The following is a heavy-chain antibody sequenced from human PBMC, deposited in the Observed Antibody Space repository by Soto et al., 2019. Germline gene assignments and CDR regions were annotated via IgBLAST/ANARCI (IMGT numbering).Heavy chain of an antibody. CDR2: IIPIFGTA. D-gene: IGHD1-20*01. CDR1: GGTFSSYA. V-gene: IGHV1-69*12. Sequence: QVQLVQSGAEVKKPGSSVKVSCKASGGTFSSYAISWVRQAPGQGLEWMGGIIPIFGTANYAQKFQGRVTITAEESTSTDYMELSSLRSEDTAVYYCARCITGTVSYYYGMDVWGQGTTVTVSS. CDR3: ARCITGTVSYYYGMDV. J-gene: IGHJ6*02.